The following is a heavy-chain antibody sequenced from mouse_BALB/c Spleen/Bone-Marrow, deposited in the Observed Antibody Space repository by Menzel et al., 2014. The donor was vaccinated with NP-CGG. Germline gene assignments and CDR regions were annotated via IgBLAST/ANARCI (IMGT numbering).Heavy chain of an antibody. CDR1: DYSITSGYY. V-gene: IGHV3-6*02. CDR2: ISYDGSN. CDR3: SRERTEGAMDS. J-gene: IGHJ4*01. Sequence: EVQRVESGPGLVKPSQSLSLTCSVTDYSITSGYYWNWIRQFPGNRLEWMGYISYDGSNNYNPSLKNRVSITRDTSKNQFFLRLISVTAEDSATYYCSRERTEGAMDSWGQGTSVTVSS.